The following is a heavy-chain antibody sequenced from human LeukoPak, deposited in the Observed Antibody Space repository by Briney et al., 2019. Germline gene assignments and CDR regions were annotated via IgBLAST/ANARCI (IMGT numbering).Heavy chain of an antibody. CDR2: TSGSGTTI. CDR3: ARAIAAAGPLFDY. D-gene: IGHD6-13*01. CDR1: GFNFNDYY. J-gene: IGHJ4*02. V-gene: IGHV3-11*04. Sequence: GGSLRLSCAASGFNFNDYYMSWIRQAPGKGLEWISYTSGSGTTIYYADSVKGRFTISRDNAKNSLYLQMNSLRAEDTAVYYCARAIAAAGPLFDYWGQGTLVTVSS.